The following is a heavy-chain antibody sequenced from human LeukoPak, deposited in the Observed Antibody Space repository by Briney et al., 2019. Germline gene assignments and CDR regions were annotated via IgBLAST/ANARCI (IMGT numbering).Heavy chain of an antibody. D-gene: IGHD3-22*01. Sequence: ASVKVSCTASGYTFTGYYMHWVRQAPGQGLEWMGRINPNSGGTNYAQKFQGRVTMTRDTSISTAYMELSRLRSDDTAVYYCARVLKDYYYDSSGYPSDYWGQGTLVTVSS. V-gene: IGHV1-2*06. CDR3: ARVLKDYYYDSSGYPSDY. J-gene: IGHJ4*02. CDR2: INPNSGGT. CDR1: GYTFTGYY.